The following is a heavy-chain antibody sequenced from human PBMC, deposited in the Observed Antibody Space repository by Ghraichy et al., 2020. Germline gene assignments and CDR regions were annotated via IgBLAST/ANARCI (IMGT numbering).Heavy chain of an antibody. J-gene: IGHJ4*02. CDR1: GGSISSGGYY. V-gene: IGHV4-31*03. Sequence: SETLSLTCTFSGGSISSGGYYWSWIRQHPGKGLEWIGYIYYSGSTYYNPSLKSRVTISVAPSKNQFSLKLSSVTAADTAVSYCASVGVWGSYRYLDYWGQGTLVTVSS. D-gene: IGHD3-16*02. CDR3: ASVGVWGSYRYLDY. CDR2: IYYSGST.